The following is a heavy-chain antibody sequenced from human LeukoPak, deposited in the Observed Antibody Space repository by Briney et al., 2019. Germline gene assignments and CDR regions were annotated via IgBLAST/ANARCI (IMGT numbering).Heavy chain of an antibody. Sequence: PGGSLRLSCAASGFTFSSYGMHWVRQAPGKGLEWVSVISGSGASTYYADSVRGRFTISRDNSKNTLYLQMDSLRAEDTAVYYCAKSSMVRGSEGPDYWGQGTLVTVSS. D-gene: IGHD3-10*01. CDR1: GFTFSSYG. CDR3: AKSSMVRGSEGPDY. CDR2: ISGSGAST. J-gene: IGHJ4*02. V-gene: IGHV3-23*01.